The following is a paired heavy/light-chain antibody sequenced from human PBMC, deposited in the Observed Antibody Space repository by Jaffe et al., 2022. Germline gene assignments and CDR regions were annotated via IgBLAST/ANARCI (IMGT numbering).Light chain of an antibody. CDR2: GAS. V-gene: IGKV3-15*01. Sequence: EIVMTQSPATLSVSPGERATLSCRASQSVSNNLAWYQQKPGQAPRLLIYGASTRATGIPARFSGSGSGTEFTLTISSLQSEDFAVYYCQQYNHWPPLTFGGGTKVEIK. J-gene: IGKJ4*01. CDR3: QQYNHWPPLT. CDR1: QSVSNN.
Heavy chain of an antibody. V-gene: IGHV3-48*03. D-gene: IGHD3-10*01. Sequence: EVQLVESGGNLEQPGGSLRLSCAASGFTFSSYEMNWVRQAPGKGLEWVSYISSSGSTVYYADSVKGRFTISRDNAKNSLYLQMNSLRAEDTAVYYCARDTAPSGSGWASEDNWFDPWGQGTLVTVSS. CDR3: ARDTAPSGSGWASEDNWFDP. CDR1: GFTFSSYE. J-gene: IGHJ5*02. CDR2: ISSSGSTV.